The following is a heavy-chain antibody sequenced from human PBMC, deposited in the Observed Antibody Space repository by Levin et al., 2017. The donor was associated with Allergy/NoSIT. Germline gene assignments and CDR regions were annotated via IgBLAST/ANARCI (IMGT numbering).Heavy chain of an antibody. V-gene: IGHV3-7*01. CDR3: ATYVTDSWLGRFDY. CDR2: INPDESER. Sequence: GGSLRLSCAVSGFMFPTYWMAWVRQAPGEGLEWVANINPDESERNYVDSVKGRFTISRDNAKHSLYLEMNSLRAEDTAVYYCATYVTDSWLGRFDYWGQGTLVSVSS. J-gene: IGHJ4*02. D-gene: IGHD6-13*01. CDR1: GFMFPTYW.